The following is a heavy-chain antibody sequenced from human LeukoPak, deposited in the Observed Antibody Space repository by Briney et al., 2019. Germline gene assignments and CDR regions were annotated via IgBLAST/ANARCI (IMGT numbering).Heavy chain of an antibody. CDR2: ISSDGNSE. D-gene: IGHD3-22*01. CDR1: GFTFSSSV. J-gene: IGHJ3*02. V-gene: IGHV3-30*03. CDR3: AREGHSSGHCGAFDI. Sequence: PGGSLRLSGAASGFTFSSSVMHWVRQAPGKRLEWMAGISSDGNSEHFVDSVKGRLTISRDNSNNTLYLQMSSLRLEDTAVYYCAREGHSSGHCGAFDIWGQGTMITVSS.